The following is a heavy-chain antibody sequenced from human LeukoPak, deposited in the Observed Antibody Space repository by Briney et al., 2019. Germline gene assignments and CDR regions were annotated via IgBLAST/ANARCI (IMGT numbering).Heavy chain of an antibody. CDR1: GGSISSYY. D-gene: IGHD3-22*01. J-gene: IGHJ4*02. V-gene: IGHV4-59*01. Sequence: SETLSLTCTVSGGSISSYYWSWIRQPPGKGLECIGYIYYSGSTNYNPSLKSRVTISVDTSKDQFSLKLSSVTAADTAVYYCARRTYFYDSSGYYFDYWGQGTLVTVSS. CDR2: IYYSGST. CDR3: ARRTYFYDSSGYYFDY.